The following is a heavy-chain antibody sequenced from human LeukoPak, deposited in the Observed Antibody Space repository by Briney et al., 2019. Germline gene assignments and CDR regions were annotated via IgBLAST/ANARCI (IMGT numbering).Heavy chain of an antibody. V-gene: IGHV1-69*06. CDR2: IIPMFGTA. J-gene: IGHJ4*02. Sequence: SVKVSCKASGGTFSSYAINWVRQAPGQGLEWMGKIIPMFGTAYYAQEFQGRVTITADKSTSTAYMELSILRSEDTALYYCARLITARPPYYFDCWGQGTLVTVSS. D-gene: IGHD6-6*01. CDR3: ARLITARPPYYFDC. CDR1: GGTFSSYA.